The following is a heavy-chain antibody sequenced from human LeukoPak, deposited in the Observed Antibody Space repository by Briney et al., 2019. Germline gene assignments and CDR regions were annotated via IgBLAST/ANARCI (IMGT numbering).Heavy chain of an antibody. J-gene: IGHJ5*02. CDR1: GYTFTSYY. V-gene: IGHV1-46*01. D-gene: IGHD2-2*01. Sequence: ASVKVSCKASGYTFTSYYMHWVRQAPGQGLEWMGIINPSGGSTSYAQKFQGRVTMTRDTSTSTVYMELSSLRSEDTAVYYCAREVGVVAHQGGWFDPWGQGTLVTVSS. CDR3: AREVGVVAHQGGWFDP. CDR2: INPSGGST.